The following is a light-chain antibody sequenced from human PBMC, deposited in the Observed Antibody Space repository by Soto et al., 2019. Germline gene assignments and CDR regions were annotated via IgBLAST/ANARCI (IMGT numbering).Light chain of an antibody. V-gene: IGKV3-15*01. CDR3: QQYNSWPLT. CDR1: QSLNSD. CDR2: GAS. J-gene: IGKJ4*01. Sequence: ETVMTQSPATLSMSPGERATLSCRASQSLNSDLAWYKQKPGQAPRLLIYGASTGATGIPDRFSGSVSGTEFTLSISSLQSEDFAVYYCQQYNSWPLTFGGGTKV.